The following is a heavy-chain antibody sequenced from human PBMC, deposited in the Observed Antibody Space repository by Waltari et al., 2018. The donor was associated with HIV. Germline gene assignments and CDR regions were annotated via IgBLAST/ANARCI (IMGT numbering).Heavy chain of an antibody. D-gene: IGHD2-15*01. CDR1: GFRFSSYA. Sequence: EVQLVESGGGFVQPGESLRLSCTASGFRFSSYAMSWVRQAPGKGLEWVSAITGSGDSTYYADSVRGRITISRDNSKNTVYLQMNSLRVEDTALYYCAKGDCIACGRDPWGQGTLVTVSS. CDR2: ITGSGDST. CDR3: AKGDCIACGRDP. V-gene: IGHV3-23*04. J-gene: IGHJ5*02.